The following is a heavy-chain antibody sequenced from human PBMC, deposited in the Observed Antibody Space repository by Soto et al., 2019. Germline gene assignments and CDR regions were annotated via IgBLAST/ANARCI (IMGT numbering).Heavy chain of an antibody. CDR3: ARAQPHYYGMDV. CDR1: GYTFTSYY. Sequence: ASVKVSCKASGYTFTSYYMHWVRQAPGQGLEWMGIINPSGGSTSYAQKFQGRVTMTRDTSTSTVFMELSSLRSEDTAVYYCARAQPHYYGMDVWGQGTTVTVSS. CDR2: INPSGGST. J-gene: IGHJ6*02. V-gene: IGHV1-46*01. D-gene: IGHD5-18*01.